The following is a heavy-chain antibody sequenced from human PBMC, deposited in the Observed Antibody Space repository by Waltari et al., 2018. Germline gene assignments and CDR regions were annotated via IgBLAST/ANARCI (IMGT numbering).Heavy chain of an antibody. CDR2: IYYSGST. D-gene: IGHD2-21*01. CDR3: ARDVDMSFYYYMDV. Sequence: QLQLQESGPRLVKPSETLSLSCTVSGGPISRHPYYWVWIRQPPGKGLEWIGSIYYSGSTYYNPSLKSRVTIAVDTAKNQVSLKLTSVSAADTAVYYCARDVDMSFYYYMDVWGKGTTVTISS. V-gene: IGHV4-39*07. J-gene: IGHJ6*03. CDR1: GGPISRHPYY.